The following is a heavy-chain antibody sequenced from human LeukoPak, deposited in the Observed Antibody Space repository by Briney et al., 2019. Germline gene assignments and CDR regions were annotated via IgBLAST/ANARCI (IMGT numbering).Heavy chain of an antibody. Sequence: SETLSLTCSVSGGSLSGYYWSWLRQAPGKGLEWIGFLHHSASATYNPSLESRVTTSMDTSKNQFSLRLNSVTAADTAVYYCVRGRAWFDPWGQGTLVTVSS. J-gene: IGHJ5*02. CDR3: VRGRAWFDP. D-gene: IGHD3-10*01. V-gene: IGHV4-59*01. CDR1: GGSLSGYY. CDR2: LHHSASA.